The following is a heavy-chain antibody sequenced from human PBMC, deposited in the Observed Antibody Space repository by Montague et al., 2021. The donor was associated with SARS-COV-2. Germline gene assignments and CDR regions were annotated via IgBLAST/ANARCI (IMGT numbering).Heavy chain of an antibody. D-gene: IGHD2-2*01. CDR1: GGSFSGYY. CDR2: INHSGST. Sequence: SETLSLTCAVYGGSFSGYYWSWIRQPPGKGLEWIGEINHSGSTKYNPSLKSRVTISVETSKNQFYLKLSSATAADTAVYYCARVPYRLLFGPRYYGMDVWGQGTTVTVSS. CDR3: ARVPYRLLFGPRYYGMDV. J-gene: IGHJ6*02. V-gene: IGHV4-34*01.